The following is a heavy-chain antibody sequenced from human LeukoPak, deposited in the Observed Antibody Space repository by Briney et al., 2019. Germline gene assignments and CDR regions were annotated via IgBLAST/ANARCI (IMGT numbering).Heavy chain of an antibody. V-gene: IGHV4-61*02. Sequence: SETLSLTCTVSGGSISSGSYYWSWIRQPAGKGLEWIGCIYTSGSTNYNPSLKSRVTISVDTSKNQFSLKLSSVTAADTAVYCCARGLYYASSGYYLYYYYYMDVWGKGTTVTVSS. D-gene: IGHD3-22*01. CDR3: ARGLYYASSGYYLYYYYYMDV. J-gene: IGHJ6*03. CDR2: IYTSGST. CDR1: GGSISSGSYY.